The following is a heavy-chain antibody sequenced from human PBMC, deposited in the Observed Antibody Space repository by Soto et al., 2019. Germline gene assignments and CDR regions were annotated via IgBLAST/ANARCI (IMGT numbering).Heavy chain of an antibody. CDR2: MYITGTT. CDR1: GDSISSYF. Sequence: PSETLSLTCTVAGDSISSYFWILIRQPAGKGLEWIGRMYITGTTSYNPSFKRRVTMSIDTSKNQFPLKMTSVPAADTAVYYCARAGEYGRGWYSFAPWGQEPRVTVSS. V-gene: IGHV4-4*07. D-gene: IGHD6-19*01. J-gene: IGHJ5*02. CDR3: ARAGEYGRGWYSFAP.